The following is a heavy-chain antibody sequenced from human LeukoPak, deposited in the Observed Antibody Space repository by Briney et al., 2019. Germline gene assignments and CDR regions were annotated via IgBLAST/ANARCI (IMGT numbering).Heavy chain of an antibody. V-gene: IGHV3-11*01. Sequence: AGGSLRLSCAASGFTFSDYYMSWIRQAPGKGLEWVSYISSSGSTIYYADSVKGRFTISRDNAKNSLYLQMNSLRAEDTAVYYCARDLSSSWYFDYWGQGTLVTVSS. CDR2: ISSSGSTI. CDR3: ARDLSSSWYFDY. D-gene: IGHD6-13*01. J-gene: IGHJ4*02. CDR1: GFTFSDYY.